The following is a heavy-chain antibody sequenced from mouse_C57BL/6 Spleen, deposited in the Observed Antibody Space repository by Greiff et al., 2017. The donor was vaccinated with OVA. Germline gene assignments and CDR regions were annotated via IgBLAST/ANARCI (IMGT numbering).Heavy chain of an antibody. V-gene: IGHV1-18*01. J-gene: IGHJ3*01. CDR2: INPNNGGT. D-gene: IGHD2-5*01. Sequence: VQLQQSGPELVKPGASVKIPCKASGYTFTDYNMDWVKQSPGKSLEWIGDINPNNGGTIYNQKFKGKATLTVDKSSSTAYMELRSLTSEDTAVYYWETGQPYYSNESWFAYWGKGTLVTVSA. CDR3: ETGQPYYSNESWFAY. CDR1: GYTFTDYN.